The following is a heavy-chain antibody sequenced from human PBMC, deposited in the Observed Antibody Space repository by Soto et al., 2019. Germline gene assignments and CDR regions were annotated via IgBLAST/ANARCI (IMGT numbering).Heavy chain of an antibody. CDR1: GFTFSSYA. CDR2: ISGSGGST. CDR3: ARGPRYYDFWSGFRYYMDV. D-gene: IGHD3-3*01. J-gene: IGHJ6*03. Sequence: GGSLRLSCAASGFTFSSYAMSWVRQAPGKGLEWVSAISGSGGSTYYADSVKGRFTISRDNSKNTLYLQMNSLRAEDTAVYYCARGPRYYDFWSGFRYYMDVWGKGTTVTVSS. V-gene: IGHV3-23*01.